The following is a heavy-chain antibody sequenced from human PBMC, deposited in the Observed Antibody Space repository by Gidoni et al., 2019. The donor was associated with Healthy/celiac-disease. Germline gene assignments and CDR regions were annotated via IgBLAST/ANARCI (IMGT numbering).Heavy chain of an antibody. J-gene: IGHJ4*02. D-gene: IGHD2-2*01. CDR2: ISGSGGST. Sequence: EWVSAISGSGGSTYYADSVKDRFTISRDNSKNTLYLQMNSLRAEDTAVYYCAKGGTPDIVVVPAAMDFDYWGQGTLVTVSS. CDR3: AKGGTPDIVVVPAAMDFDY. V-gene: IGHV3-23*01.